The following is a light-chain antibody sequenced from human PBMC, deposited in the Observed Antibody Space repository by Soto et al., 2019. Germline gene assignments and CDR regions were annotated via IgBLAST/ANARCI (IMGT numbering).Light chain of an antibody. CDR2: KAS. CDR3: QQYDNLPIT. J-gene: IGKJ5*01. Sequence: DIQMTQSPSTLSASVGDRVTIGCRASQSISTWLAWYQQKPGKAPKLLIYKASSLESGVPSRFSGSGSGTDFTFTISSLQPEDIATYYCQQYDNLPITFGQGTRLEIK. CDR1: QSISTW. V-gene: IGKV1-5*03.